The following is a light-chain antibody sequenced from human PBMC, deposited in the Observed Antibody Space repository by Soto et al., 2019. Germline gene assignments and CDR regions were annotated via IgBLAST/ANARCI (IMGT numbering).Light chain of an antibody. CDR3: SFYTNNNTVL. V-gene: IGLV2-18*01. Sequence: QSALTQPPSVSGSPGHSVTISCTGTSSDVGNYNRVSWYQQSPGTAPKVMIYEVSNRLSGVPDRFSGSKSGNTASLTISGLQAEDEAEYYCSFYTNNNTVLFGGGTKLTVL. CDR2: EVS. J-gene: IGLJ2*01. CDR1: SSDVGNYNR.